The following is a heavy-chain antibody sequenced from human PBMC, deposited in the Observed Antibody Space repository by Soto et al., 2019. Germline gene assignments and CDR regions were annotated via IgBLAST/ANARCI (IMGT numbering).Heavy chain of an antibody. J-gene: IGHJ4*02. CDR1: GYSISQHNC. Sequence: QVHLQESGPGLVKPSDTLSLTCVVSGYSISQHNCWGWFRQTPGTGLEAIAYTSNRGSTHYNPALSSSVDESEYPSTKQSVSDLKSVASVDTAVYDCARAVQSGYISNFDSWGQGTLGPVSP. CDR2: TSNRGST. CDR3: ARAVQSGYISNFDS. V-gene: IGHV4-28*03. D-gene: IGHD5-12*01.